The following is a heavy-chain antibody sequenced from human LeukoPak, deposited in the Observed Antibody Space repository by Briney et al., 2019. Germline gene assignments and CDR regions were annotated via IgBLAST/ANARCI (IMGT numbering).Heavy chain of an antibody. Sequence: GGSLRLSCAASGFTFSSYVMSWVRQAPGKGLEWVSIILGSGASTYYADSVKGRFTISRDNSKNTLYLQMNSLRAEDTAVYYCAKDLSSVADAFDIWGQGTMVTVSS. D-gene: IGHD4-23*01. CDR1: GFTFSSYV. V-gene: IGHV3-23*01. CDR2: ILGSGAST. J-gene: IGHJ3*02. CDR3: AKDLSSVADAFDI.